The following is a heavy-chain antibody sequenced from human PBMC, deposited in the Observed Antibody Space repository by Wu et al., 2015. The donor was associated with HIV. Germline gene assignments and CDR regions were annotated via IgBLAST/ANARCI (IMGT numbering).Heavy chain of an antibody. CDR1: GGSFRSYG. D-gene: IGHD2/OR15-2a*01. CDR2: INPDTGDT. CDR3: ARDWQFQVTFADYYMDF. J-gene: IGHJ6*03. V-gene: IGHV1-2*02. Sequence: QIQLVQSGAEVKKPGSSVKLSCKASGGSFRSYGVTWVRQAPGHGLEWMGWINPDTGDTKFAQTFQRRTTMTRDTSTNTVNLILASVTSNDTATYYCARDWQFQVTFADYYMDFWGNGTTVIVS.